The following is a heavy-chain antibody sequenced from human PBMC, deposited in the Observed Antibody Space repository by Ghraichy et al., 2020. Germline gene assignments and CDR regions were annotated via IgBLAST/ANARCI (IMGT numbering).Heavy chain of an antibody. D-gene: IGHD5-18*01. J-gene: IGHJ6*02. CDR1: GFTVSSNY. Sequence: GGSLRFSCAASGFTVSSNYMSWVRQAPGKGLEWVSVIYSGGSTYYADSVKGRFTISRDNSKNTLYLQMNSLRAEDTAVYYCARDGLPDVDTAMVYYYYYGMDVWGQGTTVTVSS. V-gene: IGHV3-53*01. CDR3: ARDGLPDVDTAMVYYYYYGMDV. CDR2: IYSGGST.